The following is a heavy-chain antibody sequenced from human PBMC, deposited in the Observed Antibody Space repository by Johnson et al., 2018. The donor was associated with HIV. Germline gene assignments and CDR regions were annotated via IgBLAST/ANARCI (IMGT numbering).Heavy chain of an antibody. J-gene: IGHJ3*02. CDR2: IYSGGST. CDR1: GFTFSSYA. CDR3: AKEEEDAFDI. Sequence: VQLVESGGGLVQPGGSLRLSCAASGFTFSSYAMSWVRQAPGKGLEWVSVIYSGGSTYYADSVKGRFTISRDNSKNTLFLQMNSLRAEDTAVYYCAKEEEDAFDIWGQGTMVTVSS. V-gene: IGHV3-23*03.